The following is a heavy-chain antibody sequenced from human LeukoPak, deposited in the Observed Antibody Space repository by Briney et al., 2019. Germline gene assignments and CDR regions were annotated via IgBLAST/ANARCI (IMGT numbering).Heavy chain of an antibody. Sequence: PGGSLRLSCAASGFTFSSYGMHWVRQAPGKGLEWVAVISYDGSNKYYADSVKGRFTISRDNSKNTLYLQMNSLGAEDTAVYYCAKPYDFWSPFDYWGQGTLVTVSS. CDR3: AKPYDFWSPFDY. CDR1: GFTFSSYG. V-gene: IGHV3-30*18. CDR2: ISYDGSNK. J-gene: IGHJ4*02. D-gene: IGHD3-3*01.